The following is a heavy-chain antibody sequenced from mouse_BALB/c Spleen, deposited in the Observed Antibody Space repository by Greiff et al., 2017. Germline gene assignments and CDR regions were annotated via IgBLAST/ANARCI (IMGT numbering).Heavy chain of an antibody. D-gene: IGHD2-4*01. CDR3: ARGGGIYYDYDGYFDY. J-gene: IGHJ2*01. V-gene: IGHV5-6-5*01. CDR1: GFTFSSYA. Sequence: EVMLVESGGGLVKPGGSLKLSCAASGFTFSSYAMSWVRQTPEKRLEWVASISSGGSTYYPDSVKGRFTISRDNARNILYLQMSSLRSEDTAMYYCARGGGIYYDYDGYFDYWGQGTTLTVSS. CDR2: ISSGGST.